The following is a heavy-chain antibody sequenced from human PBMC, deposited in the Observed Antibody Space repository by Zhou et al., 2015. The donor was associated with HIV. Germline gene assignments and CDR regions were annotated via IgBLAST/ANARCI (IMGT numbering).Heavy chain of an antibody. CDR3: ARGNMNHDYGLDL. CDR2: ITPMFDIH. V-gene: IGHV1-69*17. J-gene: IGHJ3*01. CDR1: GGTFSGSD. Sequence: LVQSGTEVRKPGSSVKVSCKASGGTFSGSDISWVRQAPGQGLEWMGGITPMFDIHNYAQKFRARLTITVDRSTSTAYMELSSLTSEDAAVYFCARGNMNHDYGLDLWGQGTKVIVS. D-gene: IGHD4/OR15-4a*01.